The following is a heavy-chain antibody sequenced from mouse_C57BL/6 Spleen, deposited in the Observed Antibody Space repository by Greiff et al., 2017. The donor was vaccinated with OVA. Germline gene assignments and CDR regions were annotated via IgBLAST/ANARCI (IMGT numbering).Heavy chain of an antibody. V-gene: IGHV5-16*01. CDR2: INYDGSST. CDR1: GFTFSDYY. CDR3: ARDECFDV. J-gene: IGHJ1*03. Sequence: EVQLVESEGGLVQPGSSMKLSCTASGFTFSDYYMAWVRQVPEKGLEWVANINYDGSSTYYLDSLKSRFIISRDNAKNILYLQMSSLKSEDTATYYCARDECFDVWGTGTTVTVSS.